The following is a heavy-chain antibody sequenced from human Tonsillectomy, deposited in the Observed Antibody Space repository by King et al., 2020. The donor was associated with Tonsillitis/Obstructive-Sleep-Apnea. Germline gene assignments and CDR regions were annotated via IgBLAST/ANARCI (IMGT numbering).Heavy chain of an antibody. CDR2: ITGSGGST. CDR1: GFNFANYA. Sequence: VQLVESGGGLVQPGGSLRLSCAASGFNFANYAMTWVRQTPGKGLEWVSGITGSGGSTYYADSVRGRFTISRDNSKNTLFLQMHSLSAEDTALYYCAKDRRSSGSYYSAMDVWGQGTTVTVSS. CDR3: AKDRRSSGSYYSAMDV. V-gene: IGHV3-23*04. J-gene: IGHJ6*02. D-gene: IGHD6-19*01.